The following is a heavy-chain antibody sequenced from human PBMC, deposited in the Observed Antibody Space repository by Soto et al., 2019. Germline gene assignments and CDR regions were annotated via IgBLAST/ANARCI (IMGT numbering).Heavy chain of an antibody. V-gene: IGHV4-39*02. J-gene: IGHJ4*02. Sequence: SETLSLTCTVSGGSISSSSYYWGWIRQPPGKGLEWIGSIYYSGSTYYNPSLKSRFTISRDNAKSSLYLQMNNLRAEDTAFYFCARATQSYYDTSGYYSYVHWGQGAQVTVSS. CDR3: ARATQSYYDTSGYYSYVH. CDR2: IYYSGST. CDR1: GGSISSSSYY. D-gene: IGHD3-22*01.